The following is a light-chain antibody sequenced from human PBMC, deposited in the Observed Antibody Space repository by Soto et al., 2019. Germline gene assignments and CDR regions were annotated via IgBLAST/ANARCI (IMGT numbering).Light chain of an antibody. Sequence: QPVLTQSPSASASLGASVKLTCTLSSGHSRYAIAWHQQQPEKGPRYLMKLNSDGSHSKGDGIPDRFSGSSSGAERYLTISSLQSEDEADYYCQTWGTGLYVVFGGGTKLTVL. CDR2: LNSDGSH. J-gene: IGLJ2*01. CDR1: SGHSRYA. V-gene: IGLV4-69*01. CDR3: QTWGTGLYVV.